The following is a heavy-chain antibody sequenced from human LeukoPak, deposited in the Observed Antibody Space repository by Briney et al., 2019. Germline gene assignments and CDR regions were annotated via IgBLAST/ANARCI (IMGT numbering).Heavy chain of an antibody. V-gene: IGHV1-8*01. CDR1: GYTFTSYD. Sequence: GASVKVSCKASGYTFTSYDINWVRQATGQGLEWMGWMNPNSDNTGYAQKFQGRVTMTRNTSISTAYMELSSLRSEDTVVYYCASGPSSGYFVFDYWGQGTLVNVSS. D-gene: IGHD3-22*01. CDR3: ASGPSSGYFVFDY. J-gene: IGHJ4*02. CDR2: MNPNSDNT.